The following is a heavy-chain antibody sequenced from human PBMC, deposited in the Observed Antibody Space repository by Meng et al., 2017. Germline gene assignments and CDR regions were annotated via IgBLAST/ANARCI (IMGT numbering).Heavy chain of an antibody. CDR1: GFTFSSYW. CDR2: IKQDGSEK. V-gene: IGHV3-7*01. J-gene: IGHJ6*02. CDR3: ARDRWTVTTFGRYYYGMDV. Sequence: GESLKISCAASGFTFSSYWMSWVRQAPGKGLEWVANIKQDGSEKYYVDSVKGRFTISRDNAKNSLYLQMNSPRAEDTAVYYCARDRWTVTTFGRYYYGMDVWGQGTTVTVSS. D-gene: IGHD3-16*01.